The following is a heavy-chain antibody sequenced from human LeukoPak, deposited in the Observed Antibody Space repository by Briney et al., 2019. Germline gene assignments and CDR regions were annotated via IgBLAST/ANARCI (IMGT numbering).Heavy chain of an antibody. D-gene: IGHD5-18*01. Sequence: SVKVSCKASGYTFTSYYMHWVRQAPGQGLEWMGGIIPIFGTTNYAQKFQGRVTITADESTSTAYMELSSLRSEDTAVYYCASRRGYSYASHFDYWGQGTLVTVSS. CDR1: GYTFTSYY. J-gene: IGHJ4*02. CDR2: IIPIFGTT. CDR3: ASRRGYSYASHFDY. V-gene: IGHV1-69*13.